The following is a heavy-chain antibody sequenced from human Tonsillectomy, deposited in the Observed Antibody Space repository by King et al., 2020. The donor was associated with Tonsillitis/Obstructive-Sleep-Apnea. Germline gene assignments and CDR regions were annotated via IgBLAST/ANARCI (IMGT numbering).Heavy chain of an antibody. CDR1: GYSFTSYW. V-gene: IGHV5-10-1*03. CDR3: ASTGDLYGSGNYFSNAMDV. Sequence: QLVQSGAEVKKPGESLRISCKGSGYSFTSYWISWVRQMPGEGLEWMGRIDPGDSYTNYSPSFQGHVTISADKSISTAYLQWSSLKASDTAIYYCASTGDLYGSGNYFSNAMDVWGQGTTVTVSS. D-gene: IGHD3-10*01. J-gene: IGHJ6*02. CDR2: IDPGDSYT.